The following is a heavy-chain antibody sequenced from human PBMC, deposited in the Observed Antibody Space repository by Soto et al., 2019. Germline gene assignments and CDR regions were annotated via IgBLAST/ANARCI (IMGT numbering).Heavy chain of an antibody. CDR2: ISGSADST. D-gene: IGHD2-8*01. CDR1: GFSFSSFA. Sequence: EVQLLESGGGFIHPGGSLRLSCAASGFSFSSFAMNWVRQAPGKGLEWVSIISGSADSTFYADSVKGRLPISSDNSKSTLYLPINSLRAEDTAVYYCAKTRGAMIYAISVYGMDVWGQGTTVTVSS. CDR3: AKTRGAMIYAISVYGMDV. V-gene: IGHV3-23*01. J-gene: IGHJ6*02.